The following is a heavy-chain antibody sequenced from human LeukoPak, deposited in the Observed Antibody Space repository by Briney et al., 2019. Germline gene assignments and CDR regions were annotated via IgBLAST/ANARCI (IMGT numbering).Heavy chain of an antibody. J-gene: IGHJ4*02. V-gene: IGHV4-34*01. CDR2: INHSGSS. D-gene: IGHD6-13*01. CDR3: ARGSPPPRYSSSPTGFDYWAKRSASRYSSSPTGFDY. Sequence: SETLSLTCSVYGGSFSGYYWSWIRQAPGKGLEWIGEINHSGSSNYNPSLMSRVSISVSTSENQFSLTLMSVPAADTAVYHCARGSPPPRYSSSPTGFDYWAKRSASRYSSSPTGFDYWGQGALVTVSS. CDR1: GGSFSGYY.